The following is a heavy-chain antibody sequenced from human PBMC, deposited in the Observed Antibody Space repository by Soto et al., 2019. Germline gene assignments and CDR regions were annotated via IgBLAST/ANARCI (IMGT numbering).Heavy chain of an antibody. V-gene: IGHV4-34*01. CDR1: GGPFSRYY. D-gene: IGHD3-10*01. J-gene: IGHJ5*02. CDR3: ARGGSTPKRGYGLGSYYNRKFDP. CDR2: INHSGNA. Sequence: SETLSLTCAVHGGPFSRYYWTWIRQPPGKGLEWIGEINHSGNANYNPSLKSRVSISVDTSKNQFSLKLSSVTAADTAIYYCARGGSTPKRGYGLGSYYNRKFDPWGQGTLVTVSS.